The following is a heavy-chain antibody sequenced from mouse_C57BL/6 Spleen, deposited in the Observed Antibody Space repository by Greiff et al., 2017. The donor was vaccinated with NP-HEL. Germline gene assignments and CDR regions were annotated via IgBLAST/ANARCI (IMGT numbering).Heavy chain of an antibody. V-gene: IGHV1-26*01. J-gene: IGHJ2*01. CDR2: INPNNGGT. CDR3: ARWTIYYYGSSYEEYFDY. D-gene: IGHD1-1*01. CDR1: GYTFTDYY. Sequence: EVQLQQSGPELVKPGASVKISCKASGYTFTDYYMNWVKQSHGKSLEWIGDINPNNGGTSYNQKFKGKATLTVDKSSSTAYVELRSLTSEDSAVYYCARWTIYYYGSSYEEYFDYWGQGTTLTVSS.